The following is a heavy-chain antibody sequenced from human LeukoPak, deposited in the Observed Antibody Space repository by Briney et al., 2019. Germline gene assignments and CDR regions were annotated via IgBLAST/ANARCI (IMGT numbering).Heavy chain of an antibody. CDR1: GGSISSYY. CDR3: ARVDRDYYDSGSSFEY. V-gene: IGHV4-59*01. Sequence: SETLSLTCTVSGGSISSYYWSWIQQPPGKGLEWIGYIYYSGSTNYNPSLKSRVTISVDTSKNQFSLKLSSVTAADTAVYYCARVDRDYYDSGSSFEYWGQGTLVTVSS. D-gene: IGHD3-10*01. J-gene: IGHJ4*02. CDR2: IYYSGST.